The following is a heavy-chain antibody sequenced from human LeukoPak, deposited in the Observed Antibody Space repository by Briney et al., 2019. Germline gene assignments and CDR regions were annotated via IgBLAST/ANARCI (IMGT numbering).Heavy chain of an antibody. V-gene: IGHV3-23*01. CDR1: GFTFSSYA. J-gene: IGHJ4*02. CDR2: ISGSGGST. D-gene: IGHD4-23*01. Sequence: GGSLRLSCAASGFTFSSYAMGWVRQAPGKGLEWVSAISGSGGSTYYADSVKGRFTISRDNSKNTLYLQMNSLRAEDTAVYYCAKDLGYGGNPPVYFDYWGQGTLVTVSS. CDR3: AKDLGYGGNPPVYFDY.